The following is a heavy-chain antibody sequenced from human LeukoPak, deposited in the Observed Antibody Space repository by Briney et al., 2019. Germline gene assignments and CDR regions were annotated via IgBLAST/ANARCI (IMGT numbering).Heavy chain of an antibody. CDR2: IYTSGST. Sequence: SETLSLTCTVSGGSISSGSYYWSWIRQPAGKGLEWIGRIYTSGSTNYNPSLKSRVTISVDTSKNQFSLKLSSVTAADTAVYYCERESRGIVVGGWFDPWGQGTLVTVSS. D-gene: IGHD2-15*01. J-gene: IGHJ5*02. V-gene: IGHV4-61*02. CDR1: GGSISSGSYY. CDR3: ERESRGIVVGGWFDP.